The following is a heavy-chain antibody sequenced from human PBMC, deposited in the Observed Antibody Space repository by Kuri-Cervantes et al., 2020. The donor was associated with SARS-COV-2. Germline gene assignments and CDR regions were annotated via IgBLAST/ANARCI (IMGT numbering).Heavy chain of an antibody. Sequence: GGSLRLSCAASGFTFSSYWMSWVRQAPGKGLEWVSAISGSGGSTYYADSVKGRFTISRDNSKNTLYLQMNSLRAEDTAVYYCAKDYYYDSSGYPRVVVDYWGQGTLVTVSS. J-gene: IGHJ4*02. CDR3: AKDYYYDSSGYPRVVVDY. V-gene: IGHV3-23*01. CDR1: GFTFSSYW. CDR2: ISGSGGST. D-gene: IGHD3-22*01.